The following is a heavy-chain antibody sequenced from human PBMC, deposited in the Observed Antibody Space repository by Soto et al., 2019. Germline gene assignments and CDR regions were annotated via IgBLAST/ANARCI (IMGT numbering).Heavy chain of an antibody. D-gene: IGHD3-16*01. Sequence: GGSLRLSCAASGFTFSSYWMHWVRQAPGKGLVWVSRINSDGSSTSYADSVKGRFTISRDNAKNTLYLQMNRLRAEDTAVYYCARGLVIGYYGMDVWGQGTTVTVSS. CDR2: INSDGSST. CDR3: ARGLVIGYYGMDV. V-gene: IGHV3-74*01. CDR1: GFTFSSYW. J-gene: IGHJ6*02.